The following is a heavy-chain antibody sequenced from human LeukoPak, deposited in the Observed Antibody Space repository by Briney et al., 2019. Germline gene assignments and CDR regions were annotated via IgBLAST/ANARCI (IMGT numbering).Heavy chain of an antibody. CDR2: IYYSGST. CDR1: GGSISSYY. CDR3: ARVGILDAFDI. D-gene: IGHD1-14*01. Sequence: PSQTLSLTSTVSGGSISSYYWSWIRQPPGKGLEWSGDIYYSGSTHYNTSLTSRVTISVDTSKNQFSLKLSSVTAADTAVYYCARVGILDAFDIWGQGTMVTVSS. V-gene: IGHV4-59*01. J-gene: IGHJ3*02.